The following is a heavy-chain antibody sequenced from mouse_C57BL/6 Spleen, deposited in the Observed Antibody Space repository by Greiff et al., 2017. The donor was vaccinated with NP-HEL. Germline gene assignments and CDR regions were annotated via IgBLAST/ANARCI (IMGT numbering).Heavy chain of an antibody. D-gene: IGHD1-1*01. V-gene: IGHV1-80*01. CDR2: IYPGDGDT. CDR3: ATGGSSPYWYFDV. Sequence: VQLQQSGAELVKPGASVKISCKASGYAFSSYWMNWVKQRPGKGLEWIGQIYPGDGDTNYNGKFKGKATLTADKSSSTAYMQLSSLTSEDSAVYLCATGGSSPYWYFDVWGTGTTVTVSS. J-gene: IGHJ1*03. CDR1: GYAFSSYW.